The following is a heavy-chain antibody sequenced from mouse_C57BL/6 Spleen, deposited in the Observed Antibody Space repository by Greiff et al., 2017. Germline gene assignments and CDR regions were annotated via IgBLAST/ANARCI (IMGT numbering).Heavy chain of an antibody. CDR1: GYTFTGYW. Sequence: QVQLQQSGAELMQPGASVKLSCKASGYTFTGYWMEWVKQRPGHGLEWIGEICPGGGSTNYNEKFKGRATFTADTSSNTAYMQLSSLTTEDSAIYDCARCRLGDYAMDYWGQGTSVTVSS. V-gene: IGHV1-9*01. J-gene: IGHJ4*01. CDR3: ARCRLGDYAMDY. CDR2: ICPGGGST. D-gene: IGHD4-1*01.